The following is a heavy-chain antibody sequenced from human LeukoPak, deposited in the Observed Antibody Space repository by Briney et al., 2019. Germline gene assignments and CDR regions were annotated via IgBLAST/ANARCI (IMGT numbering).Heavy chain of an antibody. D-gene: IGHD6-19*01. V-gene: IGHV3-48*02. Sequence: PGGSLRLSCAASGFTFSLYSMNWVRQAPGKGLEWVSYIDPSSSTILYADSVKSRFTMSRDNAKNSLYLQINSLRDEDTAVYYCARGAYSSGPDYWGQGALVTVSS. CDR2: IDPSSSTI. CDR3: ARGAYSSGPDY. J-gene: IGHJ4*02. CDR1: GFTFSLYS.